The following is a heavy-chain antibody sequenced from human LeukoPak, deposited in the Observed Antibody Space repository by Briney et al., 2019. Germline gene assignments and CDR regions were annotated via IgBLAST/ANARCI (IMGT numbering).Heavy chain of an antibody. V-gene: IGHV1-69*06. Sequence: SVKVSCKASGSTFSSYAISWVRQAPGQGLEWMGGIIPIFGTANYAQKFQGRVTITADKSTSTAYMELSSLRSEDTAVYYCASRGGYCSGGSCYGAFDYWGQGTLVTVSS. D-gene: IGHD2-15*01. CDR3: ASRGGYCSGGSCYGAFDY. CDR2: IIPIFGTA. CDR1: GSTFSSYA. J-gene: IGHJ4*02.